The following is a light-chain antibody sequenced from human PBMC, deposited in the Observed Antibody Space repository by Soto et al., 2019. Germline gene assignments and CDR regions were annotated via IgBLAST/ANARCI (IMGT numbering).Light chain of an antibody. V-gene: IGKV3-20*01. Sequence: EIVLTQSPGTLSLSPGQRATLSCRASQRIDKNYLAWYQQKPGQAPRLLIFDASRRATGIPDRFSGSGSGTDFTLTISRLEPEDFAVYYCQQHGASITFGPGT. CDR1: QRIDKNY. CDR3: QQHGASIT. CDR2: DAS. J-gene: IGKJ3*01.